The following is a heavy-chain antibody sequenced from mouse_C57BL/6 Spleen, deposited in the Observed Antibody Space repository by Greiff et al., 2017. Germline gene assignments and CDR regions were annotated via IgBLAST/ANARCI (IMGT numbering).Heavy chain of an antibody. CDR3: ARGGLRRKGDY. D-gene: IGHD2-4*01. CDR2: INPNNGGT. Sequence: EVQLQQSGPELVKPGASVKISCKASGYTFTDYYMNWVKQSHGKSLEWIGDINPNNGGTSYNQKFKGKATLTVDKSSSTAYMELRSLTSEDSAVYYCARGGLRRKGDYWGQGTTLTVSS. V-gene: IGHV1-26*01. CDR1: GYTFTDYY. J-gene: IGHJ2*01.